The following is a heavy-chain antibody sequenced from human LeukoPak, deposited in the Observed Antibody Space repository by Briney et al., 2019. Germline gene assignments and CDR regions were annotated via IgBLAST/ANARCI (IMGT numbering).Heavy chain of an antibody. J-gene: IGHJ4*02. CDR1: GFTFNNYA. CDR2: ISGSGGST. Sequence: GGSLRLYCAASGFTFNNYAMSWVRQAPGKGLEWVSAISGSGGSTYYADSVKGRFTISRDNSKNTLSLQMNSLRAEDTAVYYCAKQLGYCSDGSCYFPYWGQGTLVTVSS. V-gene: IGHV3-23*01. D-gene: IGHD2-15*01. CDR3: AKQLGYCSDGSCYFPY.